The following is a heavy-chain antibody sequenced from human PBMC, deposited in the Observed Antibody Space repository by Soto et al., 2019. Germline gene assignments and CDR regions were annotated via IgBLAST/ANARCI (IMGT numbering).Heavy chain of an antibody. CDR1: GYTFTSYD. CDR2: MNPNSGNT. Sequence: GASVKVSCKASGYTFTSYDINWVRQATGQGLEWMGWMNPNSGNTGYAQKIQGRVTMTRNTSISTAYMEQRSLRSEDTDVYYCARDGLIAARQRSGFDPWGQGTLVTVSS. CDR3: ARDGLIAARQRSGFDP. V-gene: IGHV1-8*01. J-gene: IGHJ5*02. D-gene: IGHD6-6*01.